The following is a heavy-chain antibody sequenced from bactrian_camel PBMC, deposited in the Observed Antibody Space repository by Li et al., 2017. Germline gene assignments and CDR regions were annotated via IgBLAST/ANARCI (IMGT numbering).Heavy chain of an antibody. D-gene: IGHD3*01. CDR3: KISDGTMGCPVG. V-gene: IGHV3S53*01. J-gene: IGHJ4*01. CDR1: GYTYSNYC. Sequence: HVQLVESGGGSVQAGGSLRLTCAASGYTYSNYCMGWFRQAPGKEREEVAAIDTQNIPSYTDSVRGRFTISRDNSKNILHLQMDSLKTEDTAVYYCKISDGTMGCPVGWGQGTQVTVS. CDR2: IDTQNIP.